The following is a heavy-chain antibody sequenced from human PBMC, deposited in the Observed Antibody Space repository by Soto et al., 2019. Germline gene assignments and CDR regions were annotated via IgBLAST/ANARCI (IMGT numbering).Heavy chain of an antibody. CDR2: IIPIFGTA. CDR1: GGTFSSYA. Sequence: SVKVSCKASGGTFSSYAISWVRQAPGQGLEWMGGIIPIFGTANYAQKFQGRVTITADESTSTAYMELSSLRSEDTAVYYCARWGVVATMGVYYGMDVWGQGTTVTVSS. CDR3: ARWGVVATMGVYYGMDV. V-gene: IGHV1-69*13. D-gene: IGHD5-12*01. J-gene: IGHJ6*02.